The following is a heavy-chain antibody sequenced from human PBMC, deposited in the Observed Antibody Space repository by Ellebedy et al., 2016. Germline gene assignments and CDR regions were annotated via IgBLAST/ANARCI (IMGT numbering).Heavy chain of an antibody. CDR2: ISAYNGNT. J-gene: IGHJ3*02. CDR1: GYTFNTYG. Sequence: ASVKVSCKASGYTFNTYGISWVRQAPGQGLEWMGWISAYNGNTNYAQKLQGRVTMTTDTSTSTAYMELRSLRSDDTAVYYCAREDYGVSFDIWGQGTMVTVSS. V-gene: IGHV1-18*01. D-gene: IGHD4-17*01. CDR3: AREDYGVSFDI.